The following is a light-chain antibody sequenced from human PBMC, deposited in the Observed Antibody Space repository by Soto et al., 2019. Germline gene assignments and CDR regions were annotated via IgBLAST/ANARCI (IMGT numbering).Light chain of an antibody. Sequence: QSVLTQPRSVSGSPGQSVTISCTGASSDVGGYNYVSWYQQHPGKAPKLMIYDVSKRPSGVPDRFSGSKSGNTASLTISGLQTEDEADYYCCSYAGRYTYVFGPGTEVTVL. V-gene: IGLV2-11*01. CDR1: SSDVGGYNY. CDR2: DVS. CDR3: CSYAGRYTYV. J-gene: IGLJ1*01.